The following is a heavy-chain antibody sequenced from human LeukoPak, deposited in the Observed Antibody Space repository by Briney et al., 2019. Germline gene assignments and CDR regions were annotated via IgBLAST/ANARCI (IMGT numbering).Heavy chain of an antibody. D-gene: IGHD3-22*01. J-gene: IGHJ4*02. Sequence: GGSLRLSCAASGFTVSSNYTSWVRQAPGKGLEWVSSFGTRSTSIYHAGSVKGRFAISRDNAKNSLYLQMNSLRAEDTALYYCAREVSEGFDFWGQGTLVTVSS. CDR1: GFTVSSNY. CDR2: FGTRSTSI. CDR3: AREVSEGFDF. V-gene: IGHV3-21*01.